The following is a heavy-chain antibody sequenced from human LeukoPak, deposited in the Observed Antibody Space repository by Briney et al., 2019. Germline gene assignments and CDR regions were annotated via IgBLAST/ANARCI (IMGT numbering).Heavy chain of an antibody. CDR3: ARGLGDRGVIRRPVYYYYMDV. CDR1: GYTFTSYD. Sequence: ASVKVSCKASGYTFTSYDINWVRQATGQGLEWMGWMNPNSGNTGYAQKFQGRVTMTRNTSISTAYMELSSLRSEDTAVYYCARGLGDRGVIRRPVYYYYMDVWGKGTTVTVSS. D-gene: IGHD3-10*01. CDR2: MNPNSGNT. V-gene: IGHV1-8*01. J-gene: IGHJ6*03.